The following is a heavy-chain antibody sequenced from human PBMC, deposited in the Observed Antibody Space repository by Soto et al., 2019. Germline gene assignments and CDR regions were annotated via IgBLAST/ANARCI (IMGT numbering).Heavy chain of an antibody. Sequence: QVQLVQSGAEEKKPGASVKVSCKASGYTFTSYAMHWVRQAPGQRLEWMGWINAGNGNTKYSQKLQGRVTITRDTSASTAYMELSSLRSEDTAVYYCARGTYYYDSSGYYWDYYYGMDVWGQGTTVTVSS. V-gene: IGHV1-3*05. J-gene: IGHJ6*02. CDR2: INAGNGNT. D-gene: IGHD3-22*01. CDR3: ARGTYYYDSSGYYWDYYYGMDV. CDR1: GYTFTSYA.